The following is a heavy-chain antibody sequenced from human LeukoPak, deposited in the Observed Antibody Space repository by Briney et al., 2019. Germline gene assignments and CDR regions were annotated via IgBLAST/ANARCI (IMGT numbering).Heavy chain of an antibody. D-gene: IGHD2-2*01. V-gene: IGHV3-33*01. CDR2: IWPDGSNK. CDR3: ARDYCRTTSCLES. Sequence: GRSLRLSCAASGFTFNSYGMFWVRQAPGKGLEGVAFIWPDGSNKLYGDSVKGRFTISRDNSKNTVYLQMNSLRAEDTAVYYCARDYCRTTSCLESWGQGTLVTVSS. J-gene: IGHJ4*02. CDR1: GFTFNSYG.